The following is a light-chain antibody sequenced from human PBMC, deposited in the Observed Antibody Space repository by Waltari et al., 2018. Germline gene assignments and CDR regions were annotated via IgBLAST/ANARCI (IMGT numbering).Light chain of an antibody. CDR3: SSYTSSRV. CDR2: DVS. CDR1: SSDVGGYNY. J-gene: IGLJ3*02. V-gene: IGLV2-14*01. Sequence: QSALTQPASVSGSPGQSITISCTGTSSDVGGYNYVSWYQQHPGKAPKLMIYDVSKRPSGVSNRCSGSKSGNTASLTISGLQAEDEADYYCSSYTSSRVFGGGTKLTVL.